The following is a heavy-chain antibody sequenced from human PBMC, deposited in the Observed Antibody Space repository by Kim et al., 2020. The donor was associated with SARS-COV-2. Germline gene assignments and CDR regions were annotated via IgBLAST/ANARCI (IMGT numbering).Heavy chain of an antibody. J-gene: IGHJ4*02. CDR3: ARLSAGVTSRDY. V-gene: IGHV6-1*01. D-gene: IGHD3-10*01. Sequence: DYEVSVKSLVTCRPDTSKNQFSLQLNSVTPEDTAVYYCARLSAGVTSRDYWGQGTLVTVSS.